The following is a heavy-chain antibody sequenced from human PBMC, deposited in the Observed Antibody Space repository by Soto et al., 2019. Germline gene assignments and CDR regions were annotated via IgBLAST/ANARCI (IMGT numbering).Heavy chain of an antibody. CDR2: ISWNSGSI. Sequence: GGSLRLSCAASGFTFDDYAMHWVRQAPGKGLEWVSGISWNSGSIGYADSVKGRFTISRDNAKNSLYLQMNSLRAEDTALYYWAKDIRYCSGGSCYPEYYFDYWGQGTLVTVSS. V-gene: IGHV3-9*01. CDR3: AKDIRYCSGGSCYPEYYFDY. CDR1: GFTFDDYA. D-gene: IGHD2-15*01. J-gene: IGHJ4*02.